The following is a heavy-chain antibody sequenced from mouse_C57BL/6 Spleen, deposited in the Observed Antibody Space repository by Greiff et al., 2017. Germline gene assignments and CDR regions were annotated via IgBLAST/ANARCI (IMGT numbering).Heavy chain of an antibody. V-gene: IGHV10-1*01. Sequence: EVKVVESGGGLVQPKGSLKLSCAASGFSFNTYAMNWVRQAPGKGLEWVARIRSKSNNYATYYADSVKDRFTISRDDSESMLYLQMNNLKTEDTAMYYCVRQRGWAFAYWGQGTLVTVSA. CDR1: GFSFNTYA. D-gene: IGHD3-2*02. CDR3: VRQRGWAFAY. J-gene: IGHJ3*01. CDR2: IRSKSNNYAT.